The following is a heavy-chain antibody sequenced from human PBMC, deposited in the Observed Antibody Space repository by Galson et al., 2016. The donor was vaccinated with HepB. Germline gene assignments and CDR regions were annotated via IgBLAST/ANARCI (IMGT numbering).Heavy chain of an antibody. J-gene: IGHJ4*02. CDR3: ARRERGCSGGSCIPYYFDS. Sequence: QSGAEVKKTGESLKISCKASGYTFTNYWIGWVRQLPGKGLEWRGIIYPGDSATSYSPSFHGQVTMSADTSITTAYLQWRSLKASDTAMYYCARRERGCSGGSCIPYYFDSWGQGTLVTVSS. D-gene: IGHD2-15*01. CDR2: IYPGDSAT. V-gene: IGHV5-51*01. CDR1: GYTFTNYW.